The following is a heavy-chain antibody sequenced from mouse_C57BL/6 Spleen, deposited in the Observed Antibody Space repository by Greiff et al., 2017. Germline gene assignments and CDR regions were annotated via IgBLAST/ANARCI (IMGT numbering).Heavy chain of an antibody. CDR1: GFTFSSYA. V-gene: IGHV5-9-1*02. CDR3: TREDYGRSDYAMDD. CDR2: ISSGGDYI. D-gene: IGHD1-1*01. J-gene: IGHJ4*01. Sequence: EVKLMESGEGLVKPGGSLKLSCAASGFTFSSYAMSWVRQTPEKRLEWVAYISSGGDYIYYADTVKGRFTISRDNARNTLYLQMSSLKSEDTAMYYCTREDYGRSDYAMDDWGQGTSVTVSA.